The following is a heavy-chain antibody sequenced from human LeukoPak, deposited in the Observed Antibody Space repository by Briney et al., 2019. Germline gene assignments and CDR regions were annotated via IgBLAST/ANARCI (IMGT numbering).Heavy chain of an antibody. V-gene: IGHV3-23*01. J-gene: IGHJ4*02. Sequence: QPGGSLRLSCAASGLSFSSYAMNWVRQAPGKGLELVSSISGSGNTTSYAASVQGRFTISRDNSKNTLYLQMNSLRTEDTAVYYCATSRVVVVVAATPYYFDNWGQGTLVTVSS. CDR2: ISGSGNTT. CDR1: GLSFSSYA. CDR3: ATSRVVVVVAATPYYFDN. D-gene: IGHD2-15*01.